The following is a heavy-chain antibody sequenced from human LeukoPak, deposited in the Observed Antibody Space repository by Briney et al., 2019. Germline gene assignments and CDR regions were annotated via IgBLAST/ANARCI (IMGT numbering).Heavy chain of an antibody. Sequence: ASVKVSCKASGYTFTSYGISWVRQAPGQGLEWMGWISAYNGNTNYAQKLQGRVTMTIDRSTSTAYMELSSLRSEDTAVYYCASMNPTAGATDYWGQGTLVTVSS. V-gene: IGHV1-18*01. J-gene: IGHJ4*02. CDR1: GYTFTSYG. CDR2: ISAYNGNT. D-gene: IGHD1-26*01. CDR3: ASMNPTAGATDY.